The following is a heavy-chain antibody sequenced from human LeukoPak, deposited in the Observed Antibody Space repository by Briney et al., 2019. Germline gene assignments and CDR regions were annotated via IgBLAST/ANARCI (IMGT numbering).Heavy chain of an antibody. CDR2: ISTSSSYI. CDR3: ARGDPGISFAVAGEAFDI. D-gene: IGHD6-19*01. V-gene: IGHV3-21*01. J-gene: IGHJ3*02. CDR1: GFTFSRYS. Sequence: GGSLRLSCAASGFTFSRYSMNWVRQAPGKGLEWVSSISTSSSYIYYADSLKGRFTISRDNAKNSLYLQMNSLRADDTAVYYCARGDPGISFAVAGEAFDIWGQGTMVTVSS.